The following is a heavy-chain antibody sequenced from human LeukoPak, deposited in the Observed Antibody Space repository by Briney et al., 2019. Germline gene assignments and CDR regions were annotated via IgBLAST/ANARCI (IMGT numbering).Heavy chain of an antibody. CDR2: IYSGGST. CDR3: AFSRIAVAGTQFDY. J-gene: IGHJ4*02. Sequence: AGGSLRLSCAASGFTVSSNYMSWVRQAPGKGLEWVSVIYSGGSTYYADSVKGRFTISRDNSKNTLYLQMNSLRAEDTAVYYCAFSRIAVAGTQFDYWGQGTLVTVSS. V-gene: IGHV3-66*01. CDR1: GFTVSSNY. D-gene: IGHD6-19*01.